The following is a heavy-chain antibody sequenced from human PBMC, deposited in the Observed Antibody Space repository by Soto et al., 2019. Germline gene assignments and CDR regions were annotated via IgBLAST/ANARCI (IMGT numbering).Heavy chain of an antibody. J-gene: IGHJ6*02. D-gene: IGHD3-3*01. Sequence: GASVKVSCKASGYTFTSYGISWVRQAPGQGLEWMGWISAYNGNTNYAQKLQGRVTMTTDTSTSTAYMELRSLRSDDTAVHYCARDQATIFGVVIIPVPYYGMDVWGQGTTVTVSS. CDR3: ARDQATIFGVVIIPVPYYGMDV. CDR2: ISAYNGNT. V-gene: IGHV1-18*01. CDR1: GYTFTSYG.